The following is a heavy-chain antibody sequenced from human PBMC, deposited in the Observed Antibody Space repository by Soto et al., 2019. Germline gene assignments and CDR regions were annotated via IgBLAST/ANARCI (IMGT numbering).Heavy chain of an antibody. J-gene: IGHJ5*02. D-gene: IGHD2-2*01. CDR2: INAGNGNT. CDR3: ARDPRDILKPTIKYCSSTSCYLHWFDP. Sequence: ASVKVSCKASGYTFTSYAMHWVRQAPGQRLEWMGWINAGNGNTKYSQKFQGRVTITRDTSASTAYMELSSLRSEDTAVYYCARDPRDILKPTIKYCSSTSCYLHWFDPWGQGTLVTVSS. CDR1: GYTFTSYA. V-gene: IGHV1-3*01.